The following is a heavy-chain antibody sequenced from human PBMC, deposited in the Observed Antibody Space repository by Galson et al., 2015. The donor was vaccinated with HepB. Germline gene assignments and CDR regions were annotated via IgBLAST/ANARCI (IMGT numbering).Heavy chain of an antibody. D-gene: IGHD3-10*01. CDR3: ARGSLFYGSKPFDY. CDR2: ISVYKGNT. Sequence: SVKVSCKAPGYIFTSYGISWVRQAPGQGLEWMGWISVYKGNTNYAQKLQGRVTMTTDTSTSTAYMELRSLRSDDTAVYYCARGSLFYGSKPFDYWGQGTLLTVSS. J-gene: IGHJ4*02. V-gene: IGHV1-18*04. CDR1: GYIFTSYG.